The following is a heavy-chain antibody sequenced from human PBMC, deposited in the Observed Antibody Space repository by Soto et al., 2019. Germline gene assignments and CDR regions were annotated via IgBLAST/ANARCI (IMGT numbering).Heavy chain of an antibody. CDR3: ARIRGWGWLGPNDY. Sequence: QVTLKESGPVLVKPTETLTLTCTVSGFSLSNASMSVSLIRQPPGKALEWLAHIFSNDPKSYSASLKSRLTISKDSSKSQVVLTMTNMDPVDPATYYCARIRGWGWLGPNDYWGQGTLVTVSS. D-gene: IGHD3-10*01. CDR1: GFSLSNASMS. J-gene: IGHJ4*02. CDR2: IFSNDPK. V-gene: IGHV2-26*01.